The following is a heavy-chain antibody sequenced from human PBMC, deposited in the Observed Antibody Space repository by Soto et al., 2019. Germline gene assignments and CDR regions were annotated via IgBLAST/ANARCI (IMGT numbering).Heavy chain of an antibody. CDR2: IDTGNGHS. CDR1: GYTFTAYG. D-gene: IGHD4-17*01. Sequence: QVHLVQSGAEVKKPGASVKVSCKASGYTFTAYGMHWVRQAPGQGLEWMGWIDTGNGHSNYSQKFQGRVTIIRDTSANTAYMELSNLRSEDTAVYYCARDPGTTPYYYYAMAVWGLGTTVTVSS. V-gene: IGHV1-3*04. CDR3: ARDPGTTPYYYYAMAV. J-gene: IGHJ6*02.